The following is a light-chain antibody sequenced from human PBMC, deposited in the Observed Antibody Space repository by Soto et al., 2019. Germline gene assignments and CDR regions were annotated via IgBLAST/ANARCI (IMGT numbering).Light chain of an antibody. Sequence: EIVLTQSPGTLSLSPGERATLSCRASQSVSGTYLAWFQQKPGQAPRLLIYGVSSRATGIPDRFSGSGSGTDFTLNISRLEPEDFAVYYCQQYGSSPQTFGQGTKVEIK. CDR1: QSVSGTY. CDR2: GVS. CDR3: QQYGSSPQT. J-gene: IGKJ1*01. V-gene: IGKV3-20*01.